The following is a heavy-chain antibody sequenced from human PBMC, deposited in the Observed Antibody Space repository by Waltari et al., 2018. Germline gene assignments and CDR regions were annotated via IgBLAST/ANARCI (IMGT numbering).Heavy chain of an antibody. CDR2: ISYYGSNK. D-gene: IGHD1-26*01. V-gene: IGHV3-30*18. Sequence: QVQLVESGGCVVQPGRSLRLSYASSGFTFDSYDMHWVRQAPGKGLELVAVISYYGSNKYYADSVKGRFTISRDNSKNTLYLQMNSLRAEDTAVYYCANKGGSYPGDYWGQGTLVTVSS. CDR1: GFTFDSYD. CDR3: ANKGGSYPGDY. J-gene: IGHJ4*02.